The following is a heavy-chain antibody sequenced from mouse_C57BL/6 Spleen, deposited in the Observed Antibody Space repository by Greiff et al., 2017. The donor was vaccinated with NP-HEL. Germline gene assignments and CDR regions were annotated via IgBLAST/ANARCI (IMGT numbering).Heavy chain of an antibody. CDR3: AKSYYYCSSSYYYAMDD. Sequence: QVQLQQPGAELVMPGASVKLSCKASGYTFTSYWMHWVKQRPGQGLEWIGEIDPSDSYTNYNQKFKGKSTLTVDKSSSTAYMQLSSLTSEDSAVYYCAKSYYYCSSSYYYAMDDWGQGTSVTVSS. J-gene: IGHJ4*01. CDR1: GYTFTSYW. CDR2: IDPSDSYT. D-gene: IGHD1-1*01. V-gene: IGHV1-69*01.